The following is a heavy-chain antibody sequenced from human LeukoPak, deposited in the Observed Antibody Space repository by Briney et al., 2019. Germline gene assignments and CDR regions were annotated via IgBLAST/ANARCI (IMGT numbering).Heavy chain of an antibody. D-gene: IGHD3-10*01. V-gene: IGHV3-7*01. J-gene: IGHJ6*03. Sequence: GGSLRLSCAASGLTFTNYWMSWVRQAPGKGVEGVANIKPDGSEIYYAGSVKGRFTISRDNAKNSLYLQMNSLRAEDTAVYYCARDRHSRREFGYMDVWGKGTTVTVSS. CDR1: GLTFTNYW. CDR2: IKPDGSEI. CDR3: ARDRHSRREFGYMDV.